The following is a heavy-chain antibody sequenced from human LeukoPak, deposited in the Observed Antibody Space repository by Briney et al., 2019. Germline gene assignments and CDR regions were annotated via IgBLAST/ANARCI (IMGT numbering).Heavy chain of an antibody. CDR3: ARQTGSGLFTLP. J-gene: IGHJ4*02. CDR2: IYYTGNT. CDR1: GVSISSSNSH. Sequence: SETLSLTCTVSGVSISSSNSHWGWIRQPPGKGLEWIGSIYYTGNTYYNASLKSRVTISIDTSKNQISLRLTSVTATDTAMYYCARQTGSGLFTLPGGQGTLVTVSS. V-gene: IGHV4-39*01. D-gene: IGHD3/OR15-3a*01.